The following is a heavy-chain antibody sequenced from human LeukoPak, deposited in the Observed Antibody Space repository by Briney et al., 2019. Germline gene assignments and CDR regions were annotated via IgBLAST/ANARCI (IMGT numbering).Heavy chain of an antibody. V-gene: IGHV4-59*08. CDR2: IYYSGST. J-gene: IGHJ4*02. D-gene: IGHD1-1*01. CDR3: ARHGGTSRSSIDY. Sequence: SETLSLTCTVSGGSIGIYYWSWIRQPPGKGLEWIGYIYYSGSTDYNPSLKSRVSISIDTSKNQFSLNLSSVTAADTAVYYCARHGGTSRSSIDYWGQGILVTVSS. CDR1: GGSIGIYY.